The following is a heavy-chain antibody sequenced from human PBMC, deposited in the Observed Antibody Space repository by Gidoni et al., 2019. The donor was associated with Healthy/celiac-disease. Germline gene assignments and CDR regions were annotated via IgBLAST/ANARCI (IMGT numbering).Heavy chain of an antibody. J-gene: IGHJ4*02. CDR1: GFTFGDYA. CDR2: IRSKAYGGTT. Sequence: EVQLVESGGGLVQPGRSLSLSCTASGFTFGDYAMSWVRQAPGKGLEWVGFIRSKAYGGTTEYAASVKGRFTSSRDDSKSIAYLQMNSLKTEDTAVYYCTREGEGGDPIDYWGQGTLVTVSS. D-gene: IGHD3-16*01. CDR3: TREGEGGDPIDY. V-gene: IGHV3-49*04.